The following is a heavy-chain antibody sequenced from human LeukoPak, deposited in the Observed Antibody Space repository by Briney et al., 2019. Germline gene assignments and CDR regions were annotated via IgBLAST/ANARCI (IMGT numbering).Heavy chain of an antibody. V-gene: IGHV1-46*03. Sequence: ASVKVSCKASGYTFTSYYMRSVRQAPGQGLEWMGIINPSGGSTSYAQKFQGRVTMTRDTSTSTVYMELSSLRSEDTAVYYCASQNAVAGTFYWGQGTLVTVSS. D-gene: IGHD6-19*01. CDR2: INPSGGST. CDR1: GYTFTSYY. J-gene: IGHJ4*02. CDR3: ASQNAVAGTFY.